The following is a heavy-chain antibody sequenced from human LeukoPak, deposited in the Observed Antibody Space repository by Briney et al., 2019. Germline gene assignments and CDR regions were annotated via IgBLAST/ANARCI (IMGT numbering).Heavy chain of an antibody. D-gene: IGHD3-22*01. CDR2: INHSGST. Sequence: LETLSLTCAVYGGSFSGYYWSRIRQPPGKGLEWIGEINHSGSTNYNPFLKSRVTISVGTSKNQFSLKLSSVTAADTAVYYCARLGLLYDSSGYLYYFDYWGQGTLVTVSS. J-gene: IGHJ4*02. CDR3: ARLGLLYDSSGYLYYFDY. CDR1: GGSFSGYY. V-gene: IGHV4-34*01.